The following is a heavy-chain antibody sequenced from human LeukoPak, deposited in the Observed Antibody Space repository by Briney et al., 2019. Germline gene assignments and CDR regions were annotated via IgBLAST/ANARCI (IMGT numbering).Heavy chain of an antibody. CDR2: IYSGGST. J-gene: IGHJ3*02. Sequence: GGSLRLSCAASGFTVSSNYMTWVRQTPGKGLEWVSVIYSGGSTYYADSVKGRFTISRDNSKNTLYLQMNSLRAEDTAVYYCAKPETRGVLRYFDWLDAFDIWGQGTMVTVSS. D-gene: IGHD3-9*01. CDR3: AKPETRGVLRYFDWLDAFDI. V-gene: IGHV3-66*02. CDR1: GFTVSSNY.